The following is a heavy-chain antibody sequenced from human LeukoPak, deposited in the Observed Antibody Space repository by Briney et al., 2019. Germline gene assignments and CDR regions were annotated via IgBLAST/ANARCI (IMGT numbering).Heavy chain of an antibody. CDR2: INHSGST. CDR3: ARAWGNWNYLGY. J-gene: IGHJ4*02. CDR1: GGSISSGGYY. Sequence: SETLSLTCTVSGGSISSGGYYWSWIRQPPGKGLEWIGEINHSGSTNYNPSLKSRVTISVDTSKNQFSLKLSSVTAADTAVYYCARAWGNWNYLGYWGQGTLVTVSS. V-gene: IGHV4-39*07. D-gene: IGHD1-20*01.